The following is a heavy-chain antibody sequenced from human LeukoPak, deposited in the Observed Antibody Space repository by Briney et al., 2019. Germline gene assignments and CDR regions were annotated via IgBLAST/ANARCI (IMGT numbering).Heavy chain of an antibody. Sequence: PGGSLRLSCAASGFTFINAWMSWVRQAPGKGLEWVGFIRSKAYGGTTKYAASVKGRFTISRDDSKSIAYLQMNSLKTEDTAVYYCTRGWVLWFGELSSGFDPWGQGTMVTVSS. V-gene: IGHV3-49*04. CDR1: GFTFINAW. CDR3: TRGWVLWFGELSSGFDP. CDR2: IRSKAYGGTT. J-gene: IGHJ5*02. D-gene: IGHD3-10*01.